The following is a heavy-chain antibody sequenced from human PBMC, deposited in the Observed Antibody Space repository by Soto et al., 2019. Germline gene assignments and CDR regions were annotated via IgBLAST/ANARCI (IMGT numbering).Heavy chain of an antibody. CDR3: ARGGVDLYYYYGMDV. D-gene: IGHD3-3*01. CDR2: ISAYNGNT. Sequence: VKVSCKASSYTFTSYGISWLRQAPGQGLEWMGWISAYNGNTNYAQKLQGRVTMTTDTSTGTAYMELRSLRSDDTAVYYCARGGVDLYYYYGMDVWGQGTTVTVSS. CDR1: SYTFTSYG. V-gene: IGHV1-18*01. J-gene: IGHJ6*02.